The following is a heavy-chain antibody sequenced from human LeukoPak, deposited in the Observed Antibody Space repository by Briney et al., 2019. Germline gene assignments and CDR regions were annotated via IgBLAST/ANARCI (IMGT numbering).Heavy chain of an antibody. CDR3: ARVTVPSYYYYYMDV. CDR2: IYTSGST. CDR1: GGSISSYY. D-gene: IGHD2-2*01. V-gene: IGHV4-4*07. Sequence: SETLSLTCTVSGGSISSYYWSWNRQPAGKGLEWIGRIYTSGSTNYNPSLKSRVTMSVDTSKNQFSLKLSSVTAADTAVYYCARVTVPSYYYYYMDVWGKGTTVTVSS. J-gene: IGHJ6*03.